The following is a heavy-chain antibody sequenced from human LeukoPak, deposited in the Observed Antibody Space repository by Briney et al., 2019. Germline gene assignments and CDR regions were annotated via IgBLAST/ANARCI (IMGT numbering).Heavy chain of an antibody. Sequence: GGSLRLSCAASGFTFSSYAMHWVRQAPGKGLEWVAVISYDGSNKYYADSVKGRFTISRDNSKNTLYLQMNSLRAEDTAVYYCAREWIAAMVRYFDLWGRGALVTVSS. CDR3: AREWIAAMVRYFDL. D-gene: IGHD5-18*01. CDR1: GFTFSSYA. J-gene: IGHJ2*01. CDR2: ISYDGSNK. V-gene: IGHV3-30-3*01.